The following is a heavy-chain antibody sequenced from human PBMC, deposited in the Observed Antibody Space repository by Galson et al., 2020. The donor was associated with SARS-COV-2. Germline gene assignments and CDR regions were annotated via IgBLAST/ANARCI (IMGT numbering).Heavy chain of an antibody. CDR2: IKQDGSKK. Sequence: GGSLRLSCVVSGFTLSSYWMTWFRQAPGKGPEWVANIKQDGSKKYSVDSMGGRFTISRDNAKNTVSLQMSGLRVEDTAVYYCARDANYHDGSVYYDVFDLWGQGTMVIVSS. J-gene: IGHJ3*01. V-gene: IGHV3-7*05. CDR3: ARDANYHDGSVYYDVFDL. CDR1: GFTLSSYW. D-gene: IGHD3-22*01.